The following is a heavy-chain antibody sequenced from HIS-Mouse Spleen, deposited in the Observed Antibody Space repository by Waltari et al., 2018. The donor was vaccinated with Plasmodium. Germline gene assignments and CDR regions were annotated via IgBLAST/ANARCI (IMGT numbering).Heavy chain of an antibody. CDR2: IKQDGSEK. D-gene: IGHD7-27*01. CDR3: ASLTGDRQAFDI. Sequence: EVQLVESGGGLVQPGGSLRLSCAASGFTFSSYWMSWVRQAPGKGLEWVANIKQDGSEKDYVDSVKGRFTISRDNAKNSLYLQMNSLRAEDTAVYYCASLTGDRQAFDIWGQGTMVTVSS. V-gene: IGHV3-7*01. J-gene: IGHJ3*02. CDR1: GFTFSSYW.